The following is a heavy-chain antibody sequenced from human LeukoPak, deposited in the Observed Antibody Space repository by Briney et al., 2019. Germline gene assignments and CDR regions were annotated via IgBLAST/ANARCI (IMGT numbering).Heavy chain of an antibody. CDR1: GFTFSSYA. D-gene: IGHD5-18*01. CDR2: ISYDGSNK. CDR3: ARWTLGTDGYINGMDV. Sequence: PGRSLRLSCAASGFTFSSYAMHWVRQAPGKGLEWVAVISYDGSNKYYADSVKGRFTISRDNSKNTLYLQMNSLRAEDTAVYYCARWTLGTDGYINGMDVWGQGTTVTVSS. V-gene: IGHV3-30*04. J-gene: IGHJ6*02.